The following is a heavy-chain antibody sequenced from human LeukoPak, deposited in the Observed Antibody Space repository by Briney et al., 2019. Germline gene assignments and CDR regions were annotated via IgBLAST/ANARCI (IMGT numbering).Heavy chain of an antibody. V-gene: IGHV1-2*02. CDR2: INSNSGGT. J-gene: IGHJ6*03. D-gene: IGHD1-7*01. CDR3: ARCLLEEENWNYGYYYYYMDV. CDR1: GYTFTGYY. Sequence: GASVKVSCKASGYTFTGYYMHWVRQAPGQGLEWMGWINSNSGGTNYAQKFQGRVTMTRDTSISTAYMELSRLRSDDAAVYYCARCLLEEENWNYGYYYYYMDVWGKGTTVTVSS.